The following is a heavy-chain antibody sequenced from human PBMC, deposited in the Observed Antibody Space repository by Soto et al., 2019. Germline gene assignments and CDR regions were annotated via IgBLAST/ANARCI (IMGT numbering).Heavy chain of an antibody. CDR2: ISKSGGTT. Sequence: GGSLRLSCAASGFTFSAYEMHWVRQAPGQGLEWVSYISKSGGTTYYADSVKGRFTISRDDAKNSVYLQMSSLRPEDMAVYTCVREGHYYFDYWGQGALVTVSS. J-gene: IGHJ4*02. CDR3: VREGHYYFDY. V-gene: IGHV3-48*03. CDR1: GFTFSAYE.